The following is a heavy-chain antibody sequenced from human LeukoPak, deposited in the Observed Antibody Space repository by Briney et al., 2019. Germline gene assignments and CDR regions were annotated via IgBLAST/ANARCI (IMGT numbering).Heavy chain of an antibody. CDR1: GFTFSSYW. Sequence: GGSLRLSCAASGFTFSSYWMSWVRQAPGKGLEWVANIKQDGSEKYYVDSVKGRFTISRDNAKNSLYLQMNSLRAEDTAVYYCARVGGIAVAGEASDIWGQGTMVTVSS. V-gene: IGHV3-7*03. CDR2: IKQDGSEK. J-gene: IGHJ3*02. CDR3: ARVGGIAVAGEASDI. D-gene: IGHD6-19*01.